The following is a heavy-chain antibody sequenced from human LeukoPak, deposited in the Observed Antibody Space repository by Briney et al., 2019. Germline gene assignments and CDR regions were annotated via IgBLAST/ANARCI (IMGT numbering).Heavy chain of an antibody. V-gene: IGHV3-23*01. J-gene: IGHJ4*02. CDR3: AKDMQTWPRFPDY. Sequence: GGSLRLSCAASGFSFNNFAMGWVRQAPGKGLEWVSTIRGSGIGTFFADSVRGRFTSSRDNPKNTLYLQMNGLRVEDTAVYYCAKDMQTWPRFPDYWGQGTLVTVSS. CDR1: GFSFNNFA. D-gene: IGHD5-12*01. CDR2: IRGSGIGT.